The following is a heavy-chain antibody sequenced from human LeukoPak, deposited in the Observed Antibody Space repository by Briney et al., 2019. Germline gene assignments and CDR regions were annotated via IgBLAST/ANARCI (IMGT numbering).Heavy chain of an antibody. J-gene: IGHJ5*02. D-gene: IGHD3-10*01. V-gene: IGHV4-39*07. Sequence: SETLSLTCTVSGGSISSSYYYWGWIRQPPGKGLEWIGSMYHGGSTSYNPSLKSRVTISVDTSKNQFSLRLSSVTAADTAVYYCARGRYYGSGSYNWFDPWGQGTLATVSS. CDR1: GGSISSSYYY. CDR3: ARGRYYGSGSYNWFDP. CDR2: MYHGGST.